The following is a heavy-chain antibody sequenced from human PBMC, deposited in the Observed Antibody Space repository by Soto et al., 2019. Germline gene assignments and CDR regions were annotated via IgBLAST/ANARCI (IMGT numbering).Heavy chain of an antibody. CDR3: AKDLGGATRRGGMDV. Sequence: EVQLMESGGGLVQPGGSLRLSCAASGFTFSSYAMSWVRQAPGKGLEWVSAISGSGGSTYYADSVKGRFTISRDNSKNTLYLQMNRLRAEDTAVYYCAKDLGGATRRGGMDVWGQGTTVTVSS. V-gene: IGHV3-23*01. CDR1: GFTFSSYA. D-gene: IGHD1-26*01. J-gene: IGHJ6*02. CDR2: ISGSGGST.